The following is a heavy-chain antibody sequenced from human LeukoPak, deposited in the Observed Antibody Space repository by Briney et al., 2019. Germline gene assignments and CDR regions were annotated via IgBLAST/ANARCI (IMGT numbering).Heavy chain of an antibody. J-gene: IGHJ3*02. Sequence: PGGSLRLSCAASGFTFSSYAMSWVRQAPGKGLEWVSYISSSSSTIYYADSVKGRFTISRDNAKNSLYLQMNSLRDEDTAVYYCASQRGDVLLAFDIWGQGTMVTVSS. CDR3: ASQRGDVLLAFDI. V-gene: IGHV3-48*02. D-gene: IGHD3-10*01. CDR2: ISSSSSTI. CDR1: GFTFSSYA.